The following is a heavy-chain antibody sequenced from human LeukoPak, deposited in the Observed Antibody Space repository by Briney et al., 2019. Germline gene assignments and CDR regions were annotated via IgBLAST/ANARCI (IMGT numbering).Heavy chain of an antibody. V-gene: IGHV3-48*03. CDR2: ISSSGSTI. Sequence: GGSLRLSCAASGFSFCSYEMNWVRQAPGKGLEWVSYISSSGSTIYYADSVKGRFTISRDNAKNSLYLQMNSLRAEDTAVYYCAELGITMIGGVWGKGTTVTISS. CDR1: GFSFCSYE. J-gene: IGHJ6*04. CDR3: AELGITMIGGV. D-gene: IGHD3-10*02.